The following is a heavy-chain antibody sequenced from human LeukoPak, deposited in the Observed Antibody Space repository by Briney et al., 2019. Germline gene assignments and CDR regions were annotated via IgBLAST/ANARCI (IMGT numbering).Heavy chain of an antibody. CDR2: MNPNSGNT. D-gene: IGHD1-7*01. V-gene: IGHV1-8*01. CDR1: GYTFTSYD. Sequence: GASVKVSCKASGYTFTSYDINWVRQATEQGLEWMGWMNPNSGNTGYAQKFQGRVTMTRNTSISTAYMELSSLRSEDTAVYYCASGGTHTELFDYWGQGTLVTVSS. J-gene: IGHJ4*02. CDR3: ASGGTHTELFDY.